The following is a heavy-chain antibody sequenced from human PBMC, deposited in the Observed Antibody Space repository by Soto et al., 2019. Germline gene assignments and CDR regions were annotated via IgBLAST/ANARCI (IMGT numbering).Heavy chain of an antibody. Sequence: SETLSLTCAVYGGSFSGYYWSWIRQPPGKGLEWIGEINHSGSTNYNPSLKSRVTISVDTSKNQFSLKLSSVTAADTAVYYCARVPRGYYDVSGYYFNPWGQGTLVTVS. CDR2: INHSGST. J-gene: IGHJ5*02. D-gene: IGHD3-22*01. CDR1: GGSFSGYY. V-gene: IGHV4-34*01. CDR3: ARVPRGYYDVSGYYFNP.